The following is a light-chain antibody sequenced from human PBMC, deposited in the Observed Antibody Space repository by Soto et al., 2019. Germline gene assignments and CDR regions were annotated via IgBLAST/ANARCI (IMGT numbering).Light chain of an antibody. Sequence: QSVLTQPPSVSAAPGQKVTISCSGSSSNIGINYVSWYQQLPGTAPKLLIYDNYKRPSGIPDRFSGSKSGTSATLGITGLQTGDEADYYCGTWDSSLSAYVFGTGTKPPS. J-gene: IGLJ1*01. V-gene: IGLV1-51*01. CDR3: GTWDSSLSAYV. CDR1: SSNIGINY. CDR2: DNY.